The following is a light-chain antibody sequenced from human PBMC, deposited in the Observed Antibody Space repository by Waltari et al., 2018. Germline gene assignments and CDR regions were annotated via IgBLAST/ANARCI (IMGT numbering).Light chain of an antibody. Sequence: QSVGTQPPAGSGTPGQRFTSSWSGSSSNIGTKTVNWYQQLPATAPKPLLYTNNQRPSGVPDRFSGSKSRTSASLAIRGLQSEDEADYYCAAWDDSLNGPVFGGGTKLTVL. J-gene: IGLJ3*02. CDR3: AAWDDSLNGPV. CDR1: SSNIGTKT. V-gene: IGLV1-44*01. CDR2: TNN.